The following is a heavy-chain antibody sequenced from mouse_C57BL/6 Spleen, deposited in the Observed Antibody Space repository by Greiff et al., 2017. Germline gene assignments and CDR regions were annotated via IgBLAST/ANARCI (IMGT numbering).Heavy chain of an antibody. D-gene: IGHD3-2*02. CDR3: TTGSGPYYFDY. J-gene: IGHJ2*01. V-gene: IGHV14-4*01. Sequence: EVQRVESGAELVRPGASVKLSCTASGFNIKDDYMHWVKQRPEQGLEWIGWIDPENGDTEYASKFQGKATITADTASNTAYLQLSSLTSEDTAVYYCTTGSGPYYFDYGGQGTTLTVSS. CDR1: GFNIKDDY. CDR2: IDPENGDT.